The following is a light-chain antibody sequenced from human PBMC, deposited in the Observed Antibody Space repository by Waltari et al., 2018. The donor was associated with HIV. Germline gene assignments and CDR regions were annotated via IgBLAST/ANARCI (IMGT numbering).Light chain of an antibody. CDR2: SST. Sequence: QTVVTQEPSLTVSPGETVTLTCSSATGPVGNGHYVNWFQQKPGQPPRPLIYSSTRRHPLTPERFSGSLVGDRAALTLSNVWPEDQADYFCMLFFQTSYIFGGGTKVTV. V-gene: IGLV7-43*01. J-gene: IGLJ2*01. CDR3: MLFFQTSYI. CDR1: TGPVGNGHY.